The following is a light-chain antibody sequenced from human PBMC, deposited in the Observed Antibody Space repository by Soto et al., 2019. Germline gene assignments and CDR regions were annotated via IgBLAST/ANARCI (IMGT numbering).Light chain of an antibody. CDR3: SSYAGSNNWV. CDR1: SSDVGGYNY. Sequence: QSVLTQPPSASGSPGQSVTISCTGTSSDVGGYNYISWYQQHPGKAPKLMIYGVTKRPSGVPDRCSGSKSGNTAFLTVSGLQAEDEADYYCSSYAGSNNWVFGGGTKLTVL. V-gene: IGLV2-8*01. CDR2: GVT. J-gene: IGLJ3*02.